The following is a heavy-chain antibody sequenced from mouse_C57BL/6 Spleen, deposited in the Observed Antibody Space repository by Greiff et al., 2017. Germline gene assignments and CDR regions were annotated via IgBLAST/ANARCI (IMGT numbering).Heavy chain of an antibody. CDR3: ARWYYGFDY. V-gene: IGHV5-17*01. CDR2: ISSGSSTI. J-gene: IGHJ2*01. D-gene: IGHD1-1*01. Sequence: EVMLVESGGGLVKPGGSLKLSCAASGFTFSDYGMHWVSQAPEKGLGWVAYISSGSSTIYYADTVKGRFTISRDNAKNTLFLQMTSLRSEDTAMYYCARWYYGFDYWGQGTTLTVSS. CDR1: GFTFSDYG.